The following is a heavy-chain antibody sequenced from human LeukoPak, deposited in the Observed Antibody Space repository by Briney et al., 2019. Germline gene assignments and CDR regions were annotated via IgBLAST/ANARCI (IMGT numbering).Heavy chain of an antibody. V-gene: IGHV3-23*01. Sequence: GESLQISCAASGFTFSSYAMSWVRQAPGKGLEWVSAISGSGGSTYYADSVKGRFTISRDNSKNTLYLQMNSLRAEDTAVYYCAKVDVVANDYWGQGTLVTVSS. D-gene: IGHD2-2*01. CDR3: AKVDVVANDY. CDR1: GFTFSSYA. J-gene: IGHJ4*02. CDR2: ISGSGGST.